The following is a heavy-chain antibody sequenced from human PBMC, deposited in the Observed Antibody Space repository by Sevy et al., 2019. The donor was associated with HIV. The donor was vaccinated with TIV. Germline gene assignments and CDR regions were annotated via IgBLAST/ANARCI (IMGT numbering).Heavy chain of an antibody. V-gene: IGHV3-23*01. CDR1: GFNFNIYS. Sequence: GGSLRLSCAVSGFNFNIYSMSWVRQAPGKGLEWVSTLSFGCGKINYADSVKGRFIISRDDSKNTLYLQMNSLRAEDTAVYFCAREGCTRPHDYWGQGTLVTVS. CDR2: LSFGCGKI. CDR3: AREGCTRPHDY. J-gene: IGHJ4*02. D-gene: IGHD2-8*01.